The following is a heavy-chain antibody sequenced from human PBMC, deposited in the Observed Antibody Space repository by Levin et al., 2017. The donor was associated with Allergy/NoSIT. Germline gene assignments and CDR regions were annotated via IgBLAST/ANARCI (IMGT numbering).Heavy chain of an antibody. J-gene: IGHJ4*02. CDR3: ARDSSRTFDY. Sequence: PSETLSLTCTVSGGSISSYYWTWIRQPAGKGLEWIGRFYTSGSTNYNPSLKSRVTMSVDTSKNQFSLKLNSVTAADTAVYYCARDSSRTFDYWGQGTLVTVSS. D-gene: IGHD6-13*01. V-gene: IGHV4-4*07. CDR2: FYTSGST. CDR1: GGSISSYY.